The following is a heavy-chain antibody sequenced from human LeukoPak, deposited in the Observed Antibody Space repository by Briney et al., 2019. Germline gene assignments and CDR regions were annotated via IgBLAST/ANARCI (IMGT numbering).Heavy chain of an antibody. CDR3: AKLRVLSSSSENNWFDS. CDR1: GFTFSSYG. Sequence: GSLILSCVASGFTFSSYGMSWVRQAPVKRLEWVSAVSGSGDATYYADSVKGRFTISRDNSENTLYLQMDSLRAEDTAVYYCAKLRVLSSSSENNWFDSWGQGTLVTVYS. V-gene: IGHV3-23*01. D-gene: IGHD6-6*01. J-gene: IGHJ5*01. CDR2: VSGSGDAT.